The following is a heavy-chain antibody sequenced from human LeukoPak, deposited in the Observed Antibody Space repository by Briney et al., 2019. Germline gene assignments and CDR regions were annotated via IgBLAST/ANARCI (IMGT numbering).Heavy chain of an antibody. CDR1: GFTFSSYG. V-gene: IGHV3-33*01. D-gene: IGHD2-2*01. Sequence: GRSLRLSCAASGFTFSSYGMHWVPQAPGKGLEWVAVIWYDGSNKYYADSVKGRFTISRDNSKNTLYLQMNSLRAEDTAVYYCAREASYCSSTSCLFDYWGQGTLVTVSS. CDR2: IWYDGSNK. CDR3: AREASYCSSTSCLFDY. J-gene: IGHJ4*02.